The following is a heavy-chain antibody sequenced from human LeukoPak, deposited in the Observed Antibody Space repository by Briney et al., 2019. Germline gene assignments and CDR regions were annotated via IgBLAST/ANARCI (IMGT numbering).Heavy chain of an antibody. J-gene: IGHJ4*02. CDR2: IYYSGST. D-gene: IGHD5-24*01. V-gene: IGHV4-59*01. CDR3: ARGGMATGY. Sequence: SETLSLTCTVSGGSISSYYWSWIRQPPGKGLEWIGYIYYSGSTNYNPSLKSRVTISVDTSKNQFSLKLSSVTAAGTAVYYCARGGMATGYWGQGTLVTVSS. CDR1: GGSISSYY.